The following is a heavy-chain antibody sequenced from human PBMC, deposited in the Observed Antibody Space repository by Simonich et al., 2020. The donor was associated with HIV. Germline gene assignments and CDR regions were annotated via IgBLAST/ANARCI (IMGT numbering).Heavy chain of an antibody. J-gene: IGHJ3*02. D-gene: IGHD2-15*01. CDR2: ITPNSGGT. CDR1: GYTFTGYY. CDR3: ARAYCSGGRCYDAFDI. Sequence: QVQLVQSGAEVKKPGASVKVSCKASGYTFTGYYMHWVRQAPGQGLEWMGRITPNSGGTNYAQKLQGRVTMTRDTSISTAYMELSRLRSDDTARYYCARAYCSGGRCYDAFDIWGQGTMVTVSS. V-gene: IGHV1-2*06.